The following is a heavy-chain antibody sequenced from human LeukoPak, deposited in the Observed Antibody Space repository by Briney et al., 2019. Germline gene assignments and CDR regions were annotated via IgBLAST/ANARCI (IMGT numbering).Heavy chain of an antibody. CDR1: GFTFSSYW. CDR2: INSDGSST. Sequence: PGGSLRLSCAASGFTFSSYWMHWVRQAPGKGLVWVSRINSDGSSTSYADSVKGRFTISRDNAKNMLYLQMNSLRAEDTAVYYCARATHDYGDYYFDYWGQGTLVTVSS. V-gene: IGHV3-74*01. J-gene: IGHJ4*02. CDR3: ARATHDYGDYYFDY. D-gene: IGHD4-17*01.